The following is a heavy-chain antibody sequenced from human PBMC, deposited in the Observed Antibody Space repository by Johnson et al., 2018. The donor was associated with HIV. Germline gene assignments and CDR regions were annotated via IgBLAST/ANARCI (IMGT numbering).Heavy chain of an antibody. CDR2: IKSKTDGGTT. V-gene: IGHV3-15*01. J-gene: IGHJ3*02. Sequence: VQLVESGGGLVKPGGSLRLSCAASGFTFSNAWMSWVRQAPGKGLEWVGRIKSKTDGGTTDYAAPVKGRFTISRDDSKNTLYLQMNSLKTEDTAVYYCTTDQRDYDFWSGYTLGDAFDIWGQGTMVTVSS. CDR1: GFTFSNAW. D-gene: IGHD3-3*01. CDR3: TTDQRDYDFWSGYTLGDAFDI.